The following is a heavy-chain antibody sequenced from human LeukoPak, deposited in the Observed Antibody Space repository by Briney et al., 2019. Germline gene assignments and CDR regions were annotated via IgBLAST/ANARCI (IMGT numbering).Heavy chain of an antibody. V-gene: IGHV1-2*06. CDR1: GYTSTGYY. CDR3: ARDANYGDYGDAFDI. D-gene: IGHD4-17*01. J-gene: IGHJ3*02. CDR2: INPNSGGT. Sequence: ASVKVSCKASGYTSTGYYMHWVRQAPGQGLEWMGRINPNSGGTNYAQKFQGRVTMTRDTSISTAYMELSRLRSDDTAVYYCARDANYGDYGDAFDIWGQGTMVTVSS.